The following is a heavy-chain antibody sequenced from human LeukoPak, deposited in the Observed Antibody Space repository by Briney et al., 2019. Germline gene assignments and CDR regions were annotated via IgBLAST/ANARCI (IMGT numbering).Heavy chain of an antibody. Sequence: GGSLRLSCAASGFTFSSHAMSWVRQAPGKGLEWVSAISGSGGSTYYADSVKGRFTISRDNSKNTLYLQMNSLRAEDTAVYYCAKSKWRAVAGTGLDYWGQGTLVTVSS. V-gene: IGHV3-23*01. D-gene: IGHD6-19*01. J-gene: IGHJ4*02. CDR1: GFTFSSHA. CDR2: ISGSGGST. CDR3: AKSKWRAVAGTGLDY.